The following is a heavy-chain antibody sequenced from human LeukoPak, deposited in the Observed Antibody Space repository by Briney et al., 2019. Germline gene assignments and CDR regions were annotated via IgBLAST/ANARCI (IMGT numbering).Heavy chain of an antibody. CDR3: AREQVVVAASFDY. D-gene: IGHD2-15*01. J-gene: IGHJ4*02. CDR2: INPNSGGT. Sequence: ASVKVSCKASGYTFTGYYMHWVRQAPGQGLAWMEWINPNSGGTNYAQKFQGRVTMTRDTSISTAYMELSRLRSDDTAVYYCAREQVVVAASFDYWGQGTLVTVSS. V-gene: IGHV1-2*02. CDR1: GYTFTGYY.